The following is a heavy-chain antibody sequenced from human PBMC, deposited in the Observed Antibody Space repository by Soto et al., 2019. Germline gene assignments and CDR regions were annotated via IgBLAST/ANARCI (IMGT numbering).Heavy chain of an antibody. CDR3: VRDTTRIRGMDV. CDR2: TYYTGNT. V-gene: IGHV4-31*03. CDR1: GASITRGGYY. J-gene: IGHJ6*02. Sequence: SETLSLTCTVSGASITRGGYYWTWVRQLPGRGLEWIGYTYYTGNTNYNPSPKSRLAISVDTSKNQFSLRLSFVTAADSALYYCVRDTTRIRGMDVWGPGTTVTVSS. D-gene: IGHD1-26*01.